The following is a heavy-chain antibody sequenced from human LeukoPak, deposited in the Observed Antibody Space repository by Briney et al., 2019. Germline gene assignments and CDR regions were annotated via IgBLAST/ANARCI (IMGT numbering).Heavy chain of an antibody. D-gene: IGHD4-17*01. V-gene: IGHV4-38-2*01. CDR3: AKVGAYGDYARHDY. J-gene: IGHJ4*02. CDR1: GYSIRSGSY. CDR2: MFHSGDT. Sequence: SETLSLTCDVSGYSIRSGSYWGWIRQPPGKGLEWMGCMFHSGDTYHNPSLKIRVTISADTSKKQFSLKLTSVTAADTAVYYCAKVGAYGDYARHDYWGQGTLVTVSS.